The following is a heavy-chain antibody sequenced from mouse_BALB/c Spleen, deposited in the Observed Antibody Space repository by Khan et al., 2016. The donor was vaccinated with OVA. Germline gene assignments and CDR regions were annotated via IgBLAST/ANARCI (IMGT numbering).Heavy chain of an antibody. D-gene: IGHD1-2*01. CDR2: IFPNDGGT. Sequence: VRLQQSGPELVKPGASVRISCKTSGYTFTDFNLDWVKQSHGKSLEWIGYIFPNDGGTGYNQKFKTKATLTVDSSSSTAYMELRSLTSEDSAGYYCARSGYGSFAYWGQGTLVTVSA. CDR3: ARSGYGSFAY. V-gene: IGHV1S29*02. J-gene: IGHJ3*01. CDR1: GYTFTDFN.